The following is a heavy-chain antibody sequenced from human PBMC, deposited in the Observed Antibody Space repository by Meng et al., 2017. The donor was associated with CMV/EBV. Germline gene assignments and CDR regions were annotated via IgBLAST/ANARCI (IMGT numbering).Heavy chain of an antibody. D-gene: IGHD3-22*01. J-gene: IGHJ4*02. Sequence: GGSLRLSCAASGFTFSDYYMDWVRQAPGKGLEWVSSISSSSSYIYYADSVKGRFTISRDNAKNSLYLQMNSLRAEDTAVYYCARDLRPAREGGLASYYYDSSGYLAYWGQGTLVTVSS. V-gene: IGHV3-21*01. CDR1: GFTFSDYY. CDR2: ISSSSSYI. CDR3: ARDLRPAREGGLASYYYDSSGYLAY.